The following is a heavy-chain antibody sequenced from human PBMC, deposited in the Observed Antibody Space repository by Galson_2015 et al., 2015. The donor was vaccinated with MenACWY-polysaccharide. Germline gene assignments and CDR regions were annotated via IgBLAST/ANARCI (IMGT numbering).Heavy chain of an antibody. D-gene: IGHD3-10*01. J-gene: IGHJ4*02. CDR3: ASQTWTGYFDY. CDR2: ISGGGTT. Sequence: SLRLSCAASGFTVSNYGMAWVRQAPGKGLDWVSAISGGGTTYYAASVKGRFTIPRGSAKNSLYLRMNSLRAEDTAMYYCASQTWTGYFDYWGQGILVTVSS. CDR1: GFTVSNYG. V-gene: IGHV3-23*01.